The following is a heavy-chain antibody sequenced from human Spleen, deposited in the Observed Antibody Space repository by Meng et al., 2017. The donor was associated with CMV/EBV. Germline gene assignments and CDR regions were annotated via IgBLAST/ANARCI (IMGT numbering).Heavy chain of an antibody. Sequence: ETLSLTCAASGFTFSSYSLNWVRQAPGKGLEWVSSTSSSSSYIYYADSVKGRFTISRDNAKNSLYLQMNSLRAEDTAVYYCARDGPTVEFDYWGQGTLVTVSS. CDR2: TSSSSSYI. J-gene: IGHJ4*02. V-gene: IGHV3-21*01. CDR1: GFTFSSYS. CDR3: ARDGPTVEFDY. D-gene: IGHD4-23*01.